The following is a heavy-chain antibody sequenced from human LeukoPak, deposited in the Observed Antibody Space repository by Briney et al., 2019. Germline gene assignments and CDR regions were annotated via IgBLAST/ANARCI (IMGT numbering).Heavy chain of an antibody. D-gene: IGHD2-2*01. Sequence: PGGSLRLSCAASGFTSGDYTMNWVRQAAGKGLGWVSGISVSDGSPYYADSVKGRFTMSRDNSNNMLFLQMNSLRAEDTAVYYCAKDRYCSSTNCPYDYWGQGTLVAVSS. CDR3: AKDRYCSSTNCPYDY. J-gene: IGHJ4*02. V-gene: IGHV3-23*01. CDR2: ISVSDGSP. CDR1: GFTSGDYT.